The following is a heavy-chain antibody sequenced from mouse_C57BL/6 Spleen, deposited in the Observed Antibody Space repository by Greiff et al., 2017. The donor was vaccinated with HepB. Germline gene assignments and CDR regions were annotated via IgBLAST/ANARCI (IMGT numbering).Heavy chain of an antibody. CDR3: TRDSFAY. V-gene: IGHV1-26*01. J-gene: IGHJ3*01. Sequence: EVQLQQSGPELVKPGASVKISCKASGYTFTDYYMNWVKQSHGKSLEWIGDINPNNGGTSYNQKFKGKATLTVDKSSSTAYMELGGLTSEDSAVFYCTRDSFAYWGQGTLVTVSA. CDR2: INPNNGGT. CDR1: GYTFTDYY.